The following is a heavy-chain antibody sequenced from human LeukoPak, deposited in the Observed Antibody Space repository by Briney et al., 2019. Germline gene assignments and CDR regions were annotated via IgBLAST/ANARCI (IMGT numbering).Heavy chain of an antibody. CDR2: MNPNSGNT. Sequence: GASVKVSCKASRYTFTSYDINWVRQATAQGLEWMGWMNPNSGNTGYAQKFQGRVTMTRNTSISTAYMELSSLRSEDTAVYYCARGREFPYYDFWSGYTRFDPWGQGTLVTVSS. V-gene: IGHV1-8*01. J-gene: IGHJ5*02. CDR1: RYTFTSYD. D-gene: IGHD3-3*01. CDR3: ARGREFPYYDFWSGYTRFDP.